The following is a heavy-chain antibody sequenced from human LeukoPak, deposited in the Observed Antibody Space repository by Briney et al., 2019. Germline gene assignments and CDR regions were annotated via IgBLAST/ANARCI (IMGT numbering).Heavy chain of an antibody. J-gene: IGHJ4*02. CDR2: ISGSGGST. D-gene: IGHD4-17*01. V-gene: IGHV3-23*01. CDR1: GFTFSRYA. CDR3: AKQSYGDYFFDY. Sequence: GGSLRLSCAASGFTFSRYAMSWVRQAPGKGLEWVSAISGSGGSTYYADSVKGRFTISRDNSKNTLYLQMNSLRAEDTAVYYCAKQSYGDYFFDYWGQGTLVTVSS.